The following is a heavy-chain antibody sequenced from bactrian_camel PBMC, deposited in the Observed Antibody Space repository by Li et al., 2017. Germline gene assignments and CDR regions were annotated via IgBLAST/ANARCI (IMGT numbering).Heavy chain of an antibody. J-gene: IGHJ4*01. D-gene: IGHD5*01. V-gene: IGHV3S40*01. CDR3: AKESYGLGVD. CDR2: ISVGGGVT. Sequence: DVQLVESGGGLVQPGGSLRVSCEVSGFTFSRYYMSWVRQAPGKGLEWVGGISVGGGVTHYADSVKGRFTISRDNAKNTVYLQLNSLKTEDMAMYYCAKESYGLGVDWGQGTQVTVS. CDR1: GFTFSRYY.